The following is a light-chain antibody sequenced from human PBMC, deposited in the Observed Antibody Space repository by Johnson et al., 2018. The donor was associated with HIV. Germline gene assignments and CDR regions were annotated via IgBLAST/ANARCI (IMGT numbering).Light chain of an antibody. Sequence: VLTQPPSVSAAPGQKVTISCPGSSSNIGKNYVSWYQKLPGTAPKVLIYENNKRPSGIPDRFSGSKSGTSATPGITGLQTGDEADYYCGTWDSSLSAVYVFGTGTKVTVL. V-gene: IGLV1-51*02. CDR1: SSNIGKNY. CDR2: ENN. CDR3: GTWDSSLSAVYV. J-gene: IGLJ1*01.